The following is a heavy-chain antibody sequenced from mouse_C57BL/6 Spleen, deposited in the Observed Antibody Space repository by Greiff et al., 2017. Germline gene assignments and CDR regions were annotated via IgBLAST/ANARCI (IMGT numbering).Heavy chain of an antibody. Sequence: VQLQQSGAELMKPGASVKLSCKATGYTFTGYWIEWVKQRPGHGLEWIGEILPGSGSTNYNEKFKGKATFTADTSSNTAYMQLSSLTTEDSAIYYCARNAPYYYGSSYAFDYWGQGTTLTVSS. CDR2: ILPGSGST. CDR1: GYTFTGYW. V-gene: IGHV1-9*01. J-gene: IGHJ2*01. CDR3: ARNAPYYYGSSYAFDY. D-gene: IGHD1-1*01.